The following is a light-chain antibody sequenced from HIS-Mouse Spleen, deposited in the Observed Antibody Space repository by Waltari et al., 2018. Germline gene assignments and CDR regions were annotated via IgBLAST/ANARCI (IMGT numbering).Light chain of an antibody. V-gene: IGLV2-23*01. CDR2: EGS. CDR3: CSYAGSSTYV. J-gene: IGLJ1*01. Sequence: QSALTQPASVSGSPGQSSTISCTGTSSDVGSSTLVSWYQQHPGKSPKLMIYEGSKRPSGVSNRFSGSKSGNTASLTISGLQAEDEADYYCCSYAGSSTYVFGTGTKVTVL. CDR1: SSDVGSSTL.